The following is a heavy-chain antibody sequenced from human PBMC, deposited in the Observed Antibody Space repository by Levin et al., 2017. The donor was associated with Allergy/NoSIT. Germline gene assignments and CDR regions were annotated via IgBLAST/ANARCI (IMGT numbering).Heavy chain of an antibody. CDR1: GFTFSSYS. V-gene: IGHV3-21*01. CDR2: MDSSSTYI. D-gene: IGHD6-19*01. Sequence: GESLKISCSASGFTFSSYSMNWVRQAPGKGLEWVSSMDSSSTYIYYADSLKGRFTISRDNAKNSLYLHMNSLRGDDTAVYYCARELPPVAAGVNDGMDVWGQGTTVTVSS. J-gene: IGHJ6*02. CDR3: ARELPPVAAGVNDGMDV.